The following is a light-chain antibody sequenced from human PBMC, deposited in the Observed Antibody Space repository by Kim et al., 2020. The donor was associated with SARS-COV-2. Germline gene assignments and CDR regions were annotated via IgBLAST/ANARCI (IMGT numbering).Light chain of an antibody. V-gene: IGLV1-40*01. CDR2: GNN. CDR3: QSFDSSLSAL. J-gene: IGLJ3*02. CDR1: SSNTGAGYD. Sequence: GQRVTIACTGSSSNTGAGYDVHWYQHLPGTAPKLLIYGNNNRPSGVPDRFSGSKSGTSASLAITGLQAEDEADYYCQSFDSSLSALFGGGTQLTVL.